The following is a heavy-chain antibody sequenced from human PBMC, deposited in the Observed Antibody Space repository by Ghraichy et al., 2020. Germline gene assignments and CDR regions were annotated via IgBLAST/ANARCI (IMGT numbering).Heavy chain of an antibody. CDR2: IIGGGSDT. CDR3: AKYYYDKSDKNYLDT. J-gene: IGHJ4*02. D-gene: IGHD3-22*01. Sequence: GGSLRLSCVVSGFTVSSYAMSWVRQAPGKGLEWVSVIIGGGSDTYYADSVKGRFTISRDTSKNTLNLQMNSLRDEDTAIYYCAKYYYDKSDKNYLDTWGQGTLVTVSS. V-gene: IGHV3-23*01. CDR1: GFTVSSYA.